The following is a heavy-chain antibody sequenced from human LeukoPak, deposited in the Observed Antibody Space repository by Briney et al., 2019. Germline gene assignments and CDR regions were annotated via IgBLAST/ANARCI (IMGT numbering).Heavy chain of an antibody. D-gene: IGHD3-9*01. J-gene: IGHJ4*02. CDR1: GFTFSNFW. CDR2: IKEDGRDQ. CDR3: ARDFDYSFDY. V-gene: IGHV3-7*04. Sequence: AGGSLRLSCAPSGFTFSNFWMSWVRQAPGKGLEWVAKIKEDGRDQYYVDSVKGRFIISRDNAKNALYLQMHSLRVEDTAVYYCARDFDYSFDYWGQGTLVTVSS.